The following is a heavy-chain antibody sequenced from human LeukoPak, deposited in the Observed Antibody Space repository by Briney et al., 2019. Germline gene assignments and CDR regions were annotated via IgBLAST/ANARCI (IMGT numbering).Heavy chain of an antibody. J-gene: IGHJ6*03. CDR3: ARDQYCSSTSCYDYYMDV. CDR1: GFTFSSYS. D-gene: IGHD2-2*01. CDR2: ISSSSSYI. Sequence: PGGSLRLSCAASGFTFSSYSMNWVRQAPGKGLEWVSSISSSSSYIYYADSVKGRFTISRDNAKNSLYLQMNSLRAEDTAAYYCARDQYCSSTSCYDYYMDVWGKGTTVTVSS. V-gene: IGHV3-21*01.